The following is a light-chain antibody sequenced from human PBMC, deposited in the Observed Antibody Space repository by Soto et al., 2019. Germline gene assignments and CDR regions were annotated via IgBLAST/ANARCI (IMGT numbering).Light chain of an antibody. Sequence: QSALTQPASVSGSPGQSITISCTGTSSDVGGYNYVSWYQQHPGKAPKLMIYDVSXRPSGVXNRXSGSKSANTASLTISGLQAEDEADYYCSSYTGSSTYVVFGGGTKLTVL. CDR1: SSDVGGYNY. J-gene: IGLJ2*01. V-gene: IGLV2-14*01. CDR3: SSYTGSSTYVV. CDR2: DVS.